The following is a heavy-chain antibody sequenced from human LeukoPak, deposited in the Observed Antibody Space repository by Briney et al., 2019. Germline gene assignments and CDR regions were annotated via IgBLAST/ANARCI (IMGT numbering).Heavy chain of an antibody. CDR2: IYSGGGT. D-gene: IGHD2-21*02. Sequence: HTGGSLRLSCAASGFTVSSNYMSWVRQAPGKGLEWVSVIYSGGGTVYADSVKGRFTISRDNSKNTLYLQMNSLRAEDTAVYYCARAVGVTAIHNAFDIWGQGTMVTVSS. J-gene: IGHJ3*02. V-gene: IGHV3-66*02. CDR3: ARAVGVTAIHNAFDI. CDR1: GFTVSSNY.